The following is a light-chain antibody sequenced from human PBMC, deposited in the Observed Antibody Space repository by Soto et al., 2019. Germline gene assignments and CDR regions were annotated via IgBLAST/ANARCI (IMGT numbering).Light chain of an antibody. CDR1: QGVSRK. Sequence: DIVMTQSPATLSVAPGERVTFSCRASQGVSRKLALYQHKPGQAPRLLISGASTRATGIPARFSGSGSGTEFTLTISSLQSEDCAIYYCQQYHTWPITFGGGTKV. CDR3: QQYHTWPIT. J-gene: IGKJ4*01. CDR2: GAS. V-gene: IGKV3-15*01.